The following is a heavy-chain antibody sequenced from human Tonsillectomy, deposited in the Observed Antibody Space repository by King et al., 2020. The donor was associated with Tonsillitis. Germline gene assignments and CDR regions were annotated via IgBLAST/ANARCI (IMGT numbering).Heavy chain of an antibody. D-gene: IGHD3-9*01. CDR2: ISSSSSYI. Sequence: VQLVESGGGLVKPGGSLRLSCAASGFTFSSYSMNWVRQAPGKGLEWVSSISSSSSYIYYADSVKGRFTISRDNPKNSLYLQMNSLRAEDTAVYYCARDGAVLRYFDWHKYYYYYGMDVWGQGTTVTVSS. CDR1: GFTFSSYS. CDR3: ARDGAVLRYFDWHKYYYYYGMDV. V-gene: IGHV3-21*01. J-gene: IGHJ6*02.